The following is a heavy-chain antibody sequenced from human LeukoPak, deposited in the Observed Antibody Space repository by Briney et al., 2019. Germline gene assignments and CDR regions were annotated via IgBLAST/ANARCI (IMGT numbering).Heavy chain of an antibody. CDR3: ARVSSRYYYGMDV. CDR2: IYYSGST. Sequence: SETLSLTCTVSGGSISSGGYYWSWIRQHPGKGLEWIGYIYYSGSTYYNPSLKSRVTISVDTSKNQFSLKLSSVTAADTAVYYCARVSSRYYYGMDVWGQGTTVTVSS. CDR1: GGSISSGGYY. V-gene: IGHV4-31*03. D-gene: IGHD6-6*01. J-gene: IGHJ6*02.